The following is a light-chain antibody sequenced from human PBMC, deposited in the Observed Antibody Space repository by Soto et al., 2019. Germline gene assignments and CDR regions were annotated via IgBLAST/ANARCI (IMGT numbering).Light chain of an antibody. CDR3: QHSNIFSEP. CDR2: KAS. V-gene: IGKV1-5*03. CDR1: QTISSW. Sequence: TLMNQSAVPMSGSVGGRVTXTCGASQTISSWLAWYQQKPGKAPKLLIYKASTLKGRVPSRFSASRSGTEFTLTISSLQPDDFAPYYCQHSNIFSEPFSQGTDVDI. J-gene: IGKJ1*01.